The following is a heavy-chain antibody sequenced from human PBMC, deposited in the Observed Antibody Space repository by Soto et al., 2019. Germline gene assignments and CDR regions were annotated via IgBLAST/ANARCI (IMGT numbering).Heavy chain of an antibody. V-gene: IGHV1-69*01. CDR2: IIPIFGTA. Sequence: QVQLVQSGAEVRKPGSSVKVSCKASGGTFSSYAISWVRQAPGQGLEWMGGIIPIFGTANYAQKFQGRVTITADESTSTAYMELSSLRSEDTAVYYCARALYCSGGSCYFFDYWGQGTLVTVSS. CDR1: GGTFSSYA. D-gene: IGHD2-15*01. CDR3: ARALYCSGGSCYFFDY. J-gene: IGHJ4*02.